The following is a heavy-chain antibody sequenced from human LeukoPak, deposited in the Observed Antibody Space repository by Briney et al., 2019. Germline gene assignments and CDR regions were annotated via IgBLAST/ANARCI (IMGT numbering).Heavy chain of an antibody. CDR3: AKGLYSGYDGVPGMF. CDR2: ISGSGGST. CDR1: GFTFSSYS. V-gene: IGHV3-23*01. J-gene: IGHJ4*02. D-gene: IGHD5-12*01. Sequence: GGSLRLSCAASGFTFSSYSMNWVRQAPGKGLEWVSAISGSGGSTYYADSVKGRFTISRDNSKNTLYLHMNSLRAEDTAVYYCAKGLYSGYDGVPGMFGGQGTLVTVSS.